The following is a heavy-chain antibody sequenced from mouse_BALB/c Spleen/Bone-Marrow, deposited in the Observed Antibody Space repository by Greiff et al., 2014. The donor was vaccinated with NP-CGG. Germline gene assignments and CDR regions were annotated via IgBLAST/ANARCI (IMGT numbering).Heavy chain of an antibody. CDR1: GYTFSNYW. Sequence: QVQLQQSGAELMKPGASVKISCKATGYTFSNYWIDWVKQRPGHGLEWIGEILPGSGTANYNEKFKGKATFTADTSSNTAYMQLSRLTSEDSALYYCARASVVPYYFDFWGQGTPLTVSS. CDR3: ARASVVPYYFDF. D-gene: IGHD1-1*01. J-gene: IGHJ2*01. V-gene: IGHV1-9*01. CDR2: ILPGSGTA.